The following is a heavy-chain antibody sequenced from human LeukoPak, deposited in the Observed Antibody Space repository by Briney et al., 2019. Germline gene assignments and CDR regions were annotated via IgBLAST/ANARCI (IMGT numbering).Heavy chain of an antibody. D-gene: IGHD6-25*01. Sequence: GGSLRLSCAASGFTFSSYAISWVRQAPGKGLEWVSAISGSGGGTYYADSVKGRFTTSRDNSRNTLYLQMNSLRAEDTAVYYCAKGLGSTYYMDVWGKGTTVTVSS. V-gene: IGHV3-23*01. CDR3: AKGLGSTYYMDV. CDR1: GFTFSSYA. J-gene: IGHJ6*03. CDR2: ISGSGGGT.